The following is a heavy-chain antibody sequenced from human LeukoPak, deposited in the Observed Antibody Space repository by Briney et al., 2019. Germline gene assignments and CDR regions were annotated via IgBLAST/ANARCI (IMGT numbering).Heavy chain of an antibody. V-gene: IGHV1-18*01. CDR1: GYTFTSYG. CDR3: ARDIVVVPAAISLDY. J-gene: IGHJ4*02. CDR2: ISAYNGNT. Sequence: ASVKVSCKASGYTFTSYGISWVRQAPGQGLEWMGWISAYNGNTNYAQKLQGRVTMTTDTSTSTAYMELRCLRSDDTAVYYCARDIVVVPAAISLDYWGQGTLVTVSS. D-gene: IGHD2-2*02.